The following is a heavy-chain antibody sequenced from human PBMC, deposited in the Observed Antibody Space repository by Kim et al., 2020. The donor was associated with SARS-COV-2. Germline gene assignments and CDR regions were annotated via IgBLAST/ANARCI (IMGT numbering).Heavy chain of an antibody. J-gene: IGHJ4*02. Sequence: GGSLRLSCAASGFTFSRYSMNWVRQAPGKGLEWVSYISSSSSSIYYADSVKGRFTISRDNAKNSLYLQMNSLRAEDTAVYYCARPDGYCSSTSCRSPPPDYWGQGTLVTVSS. CDR2: ISSSSSSI. CDR1: GFTFSRYS. D-gene: IGHD2-2*01. V-gene: IGHV3-21*01. CDR3: ARPDGYCSSTSCRSPPPDY.